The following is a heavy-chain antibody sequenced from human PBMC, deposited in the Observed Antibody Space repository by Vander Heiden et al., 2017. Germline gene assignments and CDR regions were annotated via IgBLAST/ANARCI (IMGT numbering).Heavy chain of an antibody. CDR2: INHSGST. J-gene: IGHJ4*02. D-gene: IGHD3-10*01. CDR1: GGSFSGYY. V-gene: IGHV4-34*01. Sequence: QVQLQQWGAGPLKPSETLSLTCPVYGGSFSGYYWSWIRQPPGKGLEWIGEINHSGSTNYNPSLKSRVTISVDTSKNQFSLKLSSVTAADTAVYYCARVLLWFGFDYWGQGTLVTVSS. CDR3: ARVLLWFGFDY.